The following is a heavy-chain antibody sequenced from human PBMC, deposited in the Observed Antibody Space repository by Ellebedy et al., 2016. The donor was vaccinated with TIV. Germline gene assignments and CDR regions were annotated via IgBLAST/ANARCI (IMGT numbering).Heavy chain of an antibody. CDR2: ISDVGTI. CDR1: GFTFSNYA. Sequence: GESLKISCAASGFTFSNYALSWVRQAPGRGLEWVSTISDVGTIHYADSVKGRFTISRDNSKNPVFLQMNSLRADDTAVYYCSKVEFYGSDASFWGQGTLVTVSS. V-gene: IGHV3-23*01. D-gene: IGHD3-10*01. J-gene: IGHJ4*02. CDR3: SKVEFYGSDASF.